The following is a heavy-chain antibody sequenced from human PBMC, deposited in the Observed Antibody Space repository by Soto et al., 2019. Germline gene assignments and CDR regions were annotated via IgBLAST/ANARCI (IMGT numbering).Heavy chain of an antibody. CDR1: GDIVSSNSVA. V-gene: IGHV6-1*01. Sequence: SQTLSLTCVISGDIVSSNSVAWNWVRQSPSRGLEWLGRTYYRSRWYNDYAVSVRSRIAINPDTSKNHFSLQLNSVTPDDTAVYYCARSEEDSDYYYYGMDVWGQGTTVTV. CDR2: TYYRSRWYN. D-gene: IGHD2-15*01. CDR3: ARSEEDSDYYYYGMDV. J-gene: IGHJ6*02.